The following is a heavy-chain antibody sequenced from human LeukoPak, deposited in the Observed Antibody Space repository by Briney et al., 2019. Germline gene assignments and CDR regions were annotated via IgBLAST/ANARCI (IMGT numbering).Heavy chain of an antibody. J-gene: IGHJ4*02. Sequence: GGSLRLSCAASGFTSGSYWMNWVRQAPGKGLEWVSSISSSSSYIYYADSVKGRFTISRDNAKNSLYLQMNSLRAEDTAVYYCAKGGDWNDVPFDYWGQGTLVTVSS. CDR1: GFTSGSYW. CDR3: AKGGDWNDVPFDY. CDR2: ISSSSSYI. V-gene: IGHV3-21*01. D-gene: IGHD1-1*01.